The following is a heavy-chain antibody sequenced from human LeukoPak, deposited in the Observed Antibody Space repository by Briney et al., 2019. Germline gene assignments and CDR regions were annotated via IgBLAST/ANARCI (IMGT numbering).Heavy chain of an antibody. CDR1: GFTFRSYG. CDR2: IADDGKDK. D-gene: IGHD6-25*01. Sequence: GRSLTLSCAASGFTFRSYGIHWVRQAPGRGLEWVAVIADDGKDKHYLESVKGRFTISRDNSKNTLYLQMNSLRVEDTAVYYCTRDRHIAAAGYYFDYWGQGTLVTVSS. V-gene: IGHV3-30*03. CDR3: TRDRHIAAAGYYFDY. J-gene: IGHJ4*02.